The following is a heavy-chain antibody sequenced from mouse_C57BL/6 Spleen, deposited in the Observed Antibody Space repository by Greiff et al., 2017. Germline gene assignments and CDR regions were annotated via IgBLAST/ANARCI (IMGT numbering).Heavy chain of an antibody. CDR2: IYPRSGNT. J-gene: IGHJ4*01. CDR3: AVDSSNAIHY. D-gene: IGHD3-2*01. Sequence: VQLQQSGAELARPGASVKLSCKASGYTFTSYGISWVKQRTGQGLELIGEIYPRSGNTYYNEKFKGKATLTADKSSSTAYMELRSLTSEDSAVYFCAVDSSNAIHYLGQGTSVTVSS. CDR1: GYTFTSYG. V-gene: IGHV1-81*01.